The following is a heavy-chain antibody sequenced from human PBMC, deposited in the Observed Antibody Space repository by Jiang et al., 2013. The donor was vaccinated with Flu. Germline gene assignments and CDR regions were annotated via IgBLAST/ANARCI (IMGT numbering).Heavy chain of an antibody. J-gene: IGHJ3*02. V-gene: IGHV3-21*01. D-gene: IGHD3-16*01. CDR2: ISSSSSYI. Sequence: VQLLESGGGLVKPGGSLRLSCAASGFTFSSYSMNWVRQAPGKGLEWVSSISSSSSYIYYADSVKGRFTISRDNAKNSLYLQMNSLRAEDTAVYYCARVRTVLWDRGDAFDIWGQGTMVTVSS. CDR1: GFTFSSYS. CDR3: ARVRTVLWDRGDAFDI.